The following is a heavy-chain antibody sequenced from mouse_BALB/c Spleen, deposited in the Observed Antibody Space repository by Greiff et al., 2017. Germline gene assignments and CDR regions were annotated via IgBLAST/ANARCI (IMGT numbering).Heavy chain of an antibody. D-gene: IGHD1-2*01. Sequence: EVQLQESGGDLVKPGGSLKLSCAASGFTFSSYGMSWVRQTPDKRLEWVATISSGGSYTYYPDSVKGRFTISRDNAKNTLYLQMSSLKSEDTAMYYCARQFITTAHWYFDVWGAGTTVTVSS. J-gene: IGHJ1*01. CDR3: ARQFITTAHWYFDV. V-gene: IGHV5-6*01. CDR2: ISSGGSYT. CDR1: GFTFSSYG.